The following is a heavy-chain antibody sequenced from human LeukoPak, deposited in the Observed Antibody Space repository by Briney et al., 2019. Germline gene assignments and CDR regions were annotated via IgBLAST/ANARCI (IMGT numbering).Heavy chain of an antibody. Sequence: SVKVSCKASGGPFSSYAISWVRQAPGQGLEWMGRIIPIFGTANYAQKFQGRVTITTDESTSTAYMELSSLRSEDTAVYYCARDNSIVVVPHHYYMDVWGKGTTVTVSS. CDR1: GGPFSSYA. V-gene: IGHV1-69*05. CDR2: IIPIFGTA. J-gene: IGHJ6*03. D-gene: IGHD2-2*01. CDR3: ARDNSIVVVPHHYYMDV.